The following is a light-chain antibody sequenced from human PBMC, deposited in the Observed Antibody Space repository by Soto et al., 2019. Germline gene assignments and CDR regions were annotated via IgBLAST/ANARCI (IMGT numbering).Light chain of an antibody. J-gene: IGKJ1*01. CDR1: QSVSGSY. Sequence: EIVLTQSPGTLSLSPGERATLSCRASQSVSGSYLAWYQQKPGQAPRLLMYGASSRATGIPDRFSGGGSGTDFTLTISRLEPEDFAVYYCQQYGSSPWTFGQGTKVEIQ. CDR2: GAS. V-gene: IGKV3-20*01. CDR3: QQYGSSPWT.